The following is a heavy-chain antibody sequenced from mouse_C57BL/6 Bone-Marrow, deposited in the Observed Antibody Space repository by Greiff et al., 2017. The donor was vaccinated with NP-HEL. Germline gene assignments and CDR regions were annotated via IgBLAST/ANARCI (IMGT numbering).Heavy chain of an antibody. D-gene: IGHD1-1*01. J-gene: IGHJ3*01. V-gene: IGHV14-4*01. Sequence: EVQLQQSGAELVRPGASVKLSCTASGFNIKDDYMHWVKQRPEQGLEWIGWIDPENGDTEYASKFQGKATIPADTSSNTAYLQLSSLTSEDTAVYYCTLLYYGSSSAWFAYWGQGTLVTVSA. CDR2: IDPENGDT. CDR1: GFNIKDDY. CDR3: TLLYYGSSSAWFAY.